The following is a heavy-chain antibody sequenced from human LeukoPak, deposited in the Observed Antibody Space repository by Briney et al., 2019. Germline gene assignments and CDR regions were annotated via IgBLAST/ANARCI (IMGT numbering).Heavy chain of an antibody. CDR3: ATTAGYCSSTSCPPGYGTDV. CDR1: GGSFSGYY. V-gene: IGHV4-34*01. J-gene: IGHJ6*04. D-gene: IGHD2-2*01. CDR2: INHSGST. Sequence: SETLSLTCAVYGGSFSGYYWSWIRQPPGKGLEWIGEINHSGSTNYNPSLKSRVTISVDTSKNQFSLKLSSVTAADTAVYYCATTAGYCSSTSCPPGYGTDVWGKGTTVSVSS.